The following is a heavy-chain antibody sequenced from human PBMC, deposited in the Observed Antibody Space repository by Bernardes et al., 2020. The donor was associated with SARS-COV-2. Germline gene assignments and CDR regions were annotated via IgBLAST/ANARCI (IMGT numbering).Heavy chain of an antibody. CDR1: GFTFSSYW. CDR2: INQDGGEK. CDR3: AMTAYCAGGNCYPDY. D-gene: IGHD2-15*01. Sequence: GGSLRLSCVASGFTFSSYWMTWVRQAPGMGLEWVANINQDGGEKYYVDSVKGRFTISRDNAKNSLYLQMNSLRDDDTAVYYCAMTAYCAGGNCYPDYWGQGTLVTVSS. J-gene: IGHJ4*02. V-gene: IGHV3-7*01.